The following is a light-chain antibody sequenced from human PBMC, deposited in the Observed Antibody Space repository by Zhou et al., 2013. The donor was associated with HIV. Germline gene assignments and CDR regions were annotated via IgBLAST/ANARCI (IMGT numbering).Light chain of an antibody. J-gene: IGKJ1*01. Sequence: EIVLTQSPGTLSLSPGERATLSCRASQSVSSSSLAWYQQKPGQAPRLLIYGASSRATGIPGRFSGSGSGTDFTLTISRLEPEDFAVYYCQQYGSSPATLGQGTEVEIK. CDR2: GAS. CDR3: QQYGSSPAT. V-gene: IGKV3-20*01. CDR1: QSVSSSS.